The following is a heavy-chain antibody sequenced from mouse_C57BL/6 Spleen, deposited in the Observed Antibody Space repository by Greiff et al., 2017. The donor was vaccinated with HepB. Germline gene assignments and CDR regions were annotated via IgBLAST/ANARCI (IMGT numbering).Heavy chain of an antibody. CDR2: INPNNGGT. V-gene: IGHV1-26*01. CDR3: ARSWGYGSSYEYFDV. J-gene: IGHJ1*03. D-gene: IGHD1-1*01. CDR1: GYTFTDYY. Sequence: VQLQQSGPELVKPGASVKISCKASGYTFTDYYMNWVKQSHGKSLEWIGDINPNNGGTSYNQKFKGKATLTVDKSSSTAYMELRSLTSEDSAVYYCARSWGYGSSYEYFDVWGTGTTVTVSS.